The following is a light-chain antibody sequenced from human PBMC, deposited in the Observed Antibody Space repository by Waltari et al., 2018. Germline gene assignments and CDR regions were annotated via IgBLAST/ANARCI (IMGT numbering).Light chain of an antibody. CDR2: KSF. CDR1: QGISNW. Sequence: IQLTQSPSTLSASVGDRLTITCRASQGISNWLAWYQQKPGKAPKVLIYKSFTLQSGVPVRFSGSGSETEFTLTISSLQPDDFATYYCQQDNSAPDTFGQGTTLE. CDR3: QQDNSAPDT. V-gene: IGKV1-5*03. J-gene: IGKJ2*01.